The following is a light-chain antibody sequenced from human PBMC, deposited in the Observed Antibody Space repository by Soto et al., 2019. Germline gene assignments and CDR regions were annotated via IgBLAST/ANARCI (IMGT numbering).Light chain of an antibody. V-gene: IGKV1D-12*01. CDR2: AAS. J-gene: IGKJ4*01. Sequence: DIQMTQSPSSVSASVGDRVTITCRASQSISNWLAWYQQKPGKAPQXLIYAASTLQSGVPSRFSGSGSGTDLSITISSLQPEDVETYYCQQANSFPVTFGGGTKVDIK. CDR3: QQANSFPVT. CDR1: QSISNW.